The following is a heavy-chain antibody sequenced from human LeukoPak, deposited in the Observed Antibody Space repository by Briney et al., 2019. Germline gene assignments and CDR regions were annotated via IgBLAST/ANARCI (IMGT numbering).Heavy chain of an antibody. D-gene: IGHD2-15*01. CDR1: GGSVSSGDYY. CDR2: FCHSAST. V-gene: IGHV4-30-4*01. Sequence: MASQTLSLTCTVSGGSVSSGDYYWSWIRQPPGKGLEWIGYFCHSASTYYNPSLKSRVSISVDTAKNQFSLKLTSVTAADTAVYYCASIVVAAAAIDYWGQGTLVTVSS. CDR3: ASIVVAAAAIDY. J-gene: IGHJ4*02.